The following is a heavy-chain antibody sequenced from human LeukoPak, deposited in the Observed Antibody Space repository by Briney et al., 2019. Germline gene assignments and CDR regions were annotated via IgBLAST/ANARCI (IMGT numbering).Heavy chain of an antibody. CDR2: IYCSGST. V-gene: IGHV4-30-4*01. CDR1: GGSISSGDYY. D-gene: IGHD6-19*01. CDR3: ARDLRSSGWYTEYFQH. J-gene: IGHJ1*01. Sequence: SQTLSLTCTVSGGSISSGDYYWSWIRQPPGKGLEWIGYIYCSGSTYYNPSLKSRVTISVDTSKNQFSLKLSSVTAADTAVYYCARDLRSSGWYTEYFQHWGQGTLVTVSS.